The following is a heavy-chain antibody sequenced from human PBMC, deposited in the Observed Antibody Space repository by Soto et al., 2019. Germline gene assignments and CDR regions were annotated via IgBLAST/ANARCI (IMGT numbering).Heavy chain of an antibody. CDR3: ARTDAYNSSFFDS. D-gene: IGHD6-6*01. V-gene: IGHV4-31*03. CDR1: GDSVNSAY. J-gene: IGHJ4*02. Sequence: QVQLQEMGPGLVKPSQTLTVTCTVSGDSVNSAYWSWIRQLPGKGLEWMGNIYHNGRTFYNPSLKSRLAISIDTSKPLFSLKLRSVTASDTAVYYCARTDAYNSSFFDSWVQGTVVTVSS. CDR2: IYHNGRT.